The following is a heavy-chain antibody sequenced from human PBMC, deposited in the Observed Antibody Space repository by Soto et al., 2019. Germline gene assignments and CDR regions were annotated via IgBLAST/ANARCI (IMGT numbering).Heavy chain of an antibody. Sequence: QVQLVESGGGVVQPGRSLRLSCAASGFTFSSYGMHWVRQALGKGLEWVAVISYDGSNKYYADSVKGRFTISRDNSKNTLYLQMNSLRAEDTAVYYCAKEGFGDQYAFDIWGQGTMVTVSS. D-gene: IGHD3-10*01. CDR3: AKEGFGDQYAFDI. CDR1: GFTFSSYG. J-gene: IGHJ3*02. CDR2: ISYDGSNK. V-gene: IGHV3-30*18.